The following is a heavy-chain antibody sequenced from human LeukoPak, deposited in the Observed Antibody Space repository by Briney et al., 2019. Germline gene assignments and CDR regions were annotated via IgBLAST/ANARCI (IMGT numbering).Heavy chain of an antibody. D-gene: IGHD2-8*01. CDR2: ISGSSIYI. V-gene: IGHV3-21*01. CDR3: ATDSCINGVCYVDY. Sequence: GGSLRLSCAASGFTFSSYSMNWVRQAPGKGLEWVSSISGSSIYIYYADSLKGRFTISRDNAKNSLYLQMNSLRAEDTAVYYCATDSCINGVCYVDYWGQGTLVTVSS. J-gene: IGHJ4*02. CDR1: GFTFSSYS.